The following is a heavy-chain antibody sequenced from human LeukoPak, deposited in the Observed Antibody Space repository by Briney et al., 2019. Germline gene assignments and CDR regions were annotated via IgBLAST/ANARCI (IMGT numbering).Heavy chain of an antibody. CDR3: AKSVLYGSGSYFVEPYYYYMDV. Sequence: GGSLRLSCAASGFTFSGYGMHWVRQAPGKGLEWVAVIWYDGSNKYYADSVKGRFTISRDNSKNTLYLQMNSLRAEDTAAYYCAKSVLYGSGSYFVEPYYYYMDVWGKGTTVTVSS. CDR2: IWYDGSNK. J-gene: IGHJ6*03. D-gene: IGHD3-10*01. CDR1: GFTFSGYG. V-gene: IGHV3-33*06.